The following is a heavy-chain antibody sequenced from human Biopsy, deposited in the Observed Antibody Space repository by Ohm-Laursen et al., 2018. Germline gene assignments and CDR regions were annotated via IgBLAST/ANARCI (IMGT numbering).Heavy chain of an antibody. CDR2: INPHSGTT. J-gene: IGHJ1*01. V-gene: IGHV1-2*02. D-gene: IGHD2-15*01. Sequence: GASVKASCKASGYPFTGQYLHWVRQVPGQGLEWMGWINPHSGTTKFAQDFQGRVTMTRDTSITTAYMELRRLRSDDTAVYYCAKGQDLRGGAEYFQHWGQGALVTVSS. CDR1: GYPFTGQY. CDR3: AKGQDLRGGAEYFQH.